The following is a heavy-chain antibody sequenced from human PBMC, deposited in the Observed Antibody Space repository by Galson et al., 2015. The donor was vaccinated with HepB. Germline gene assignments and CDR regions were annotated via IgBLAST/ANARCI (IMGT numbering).Heavy chain of an antibody. J-gene: IGHJ6*02. CDR3: AKDMAAAGPPPHYYGMDV. V-gene: IGHV3-30-3*01. CDR2: ISYDGSHK. D-gene: IGHD6-13*01. CDR1: GFTFRSYA. Sequence: SLKLSCAASGFTFRSYAMHWVRQAPGKGLEWVVGISYDGSHKYYADSVKGRFTISRDNSKNTLYLQVNSLRAEDTAVYYCAKDMAAAGPPPHYYGMDVWGQGTTVTVSS.